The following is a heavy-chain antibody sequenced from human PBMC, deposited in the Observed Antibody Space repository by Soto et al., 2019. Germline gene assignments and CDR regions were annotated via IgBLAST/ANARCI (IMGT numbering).Heavy chain of an antibody. CDR1: GGSFSGYY. D-gene: IGHD2-15*01. J-gene: IGHJ5*02. Sequence: SETLSLTCAVYGGSFSGYYWSWIRQPPGKGLEWIGEINHSGSTNYNPSLKSRVTISVDTSKNQFSLKLSSVTAADTAVYYCARPRNRVVVAAKYNWFDPWGQGTLVTVSS. CDR2: INHSGST. CDR3: ARPRNRVVVAAKYNWFDP. V-gene: IGHV4-34*01.